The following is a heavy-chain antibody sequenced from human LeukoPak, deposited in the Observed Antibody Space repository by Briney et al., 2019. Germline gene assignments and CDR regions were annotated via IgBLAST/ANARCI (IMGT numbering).Heavy chain of an antibody. V-gene: IGHV3-20*04. CDR3: ARATHYYESSGYDY. CDR1: GFTFSSYG. J-gene: IGHJ4*02. Sequence: GGSLRLSCAASGFTFSSYGMSWVRQAPGKGLEWVSGINWNGGSTGYADSVKGRFTISRDNAKNSLYLQMNSLRAEDTALYYCARATHYYESSGYDYWGQGTLVTVSS. CDR2: INWNGGST. D-gene: IGHD3-22*01.